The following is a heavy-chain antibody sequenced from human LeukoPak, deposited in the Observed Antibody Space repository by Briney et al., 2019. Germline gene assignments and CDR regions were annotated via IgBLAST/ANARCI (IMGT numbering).Heavy chain of an antibody. CDR2: ISGSGGST. D-gene: IGHD3-22*01. J-gene: IGHJ3*02. CDR1: GFTFSSYA. V-gene: IGHV3-23*01. Sequence: PGGSLRLSCAASGFTFSSYAMSWVRQAPGKGLEWVSRISGSGGSTYYADSVKGRFTISRDNSKNTLYLQMNSLRAEDTAVYYCAKGRYYYDSSDAFDIWGQGTMVTVSS. CDR3: AKGRYYYDSSDAFDI.